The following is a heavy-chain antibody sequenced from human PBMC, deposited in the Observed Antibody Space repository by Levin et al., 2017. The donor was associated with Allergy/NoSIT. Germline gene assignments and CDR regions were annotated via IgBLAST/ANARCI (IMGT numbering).Heavy chain of an antibody. J-gene: IGHJ4*02. CDR2: ISYDGSNK. CDR1: GFTFSSYA. Sequence: SCAASGFTFSSYAMHWVRQAPGKGLEWVAVISYDGSNKYYADSVKGRFTISRDNSKNTLYLQMNSLRAEDTAVYYCARVYGEHYFDYWGQGTLVTVSS. V-gene: IGHV3-30-3*01. D-gene: IGHD4-17*01. CDR3: ARVYGEHYFDY.